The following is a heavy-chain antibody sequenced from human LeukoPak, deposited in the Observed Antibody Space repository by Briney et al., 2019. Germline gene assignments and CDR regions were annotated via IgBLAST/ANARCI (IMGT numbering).Heavy chain of an antibody. D-gene: IGHD2-15*01. CDR2: MYSSGS. V-gene: IGHV4-4*07. Sequence: SQTLSLTCTVSGGSISSYYLSWIRQTAGKGLEWIGRMYSSGSNYNPSLKSRVTMSIDTSTNQLSLKLSSVTAADTAVYYCARDLLLNWFDPWGQGTLVTVSS. CDR3: ARDLLLNWFDP. CDR1: GGSISSYY. J-gene: IGHJ5*02.